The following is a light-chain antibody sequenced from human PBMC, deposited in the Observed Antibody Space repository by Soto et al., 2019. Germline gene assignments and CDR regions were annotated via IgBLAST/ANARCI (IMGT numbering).Light chain of an antibody. CDR3: QQYGSSPRT. CDR2: GAS. Sequence: EIKMTPSPPPLSVSPGERAPPPCKASQSVKSSLAWYQQKPGQAPRLLIYGASTRATGIPDRFSGSGSGTDFTLTISRLEPEDFAVYYCQQYGSSPRTFGQGTKVDIK. V-gene: IGKV3-20*01. J-gene: IGKJ1*01. CDR1: QSVKSS.